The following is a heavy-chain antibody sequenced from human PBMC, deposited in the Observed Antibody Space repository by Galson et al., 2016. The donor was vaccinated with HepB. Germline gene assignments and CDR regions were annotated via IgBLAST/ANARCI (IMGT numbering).Heavy chain of an antibody. D-gene: IGHD3-3*01. J-gene: IGHJ4*02. Sequence: SLRLSCAASDFTVSDNYMSWVRQAPGKGLQWVSIIYSGGNTYYADSVRGRFTISRDRSKNTVYLQMNSLKVEDTAVYYCATGGFLEWLRYWGQGTLVTVSS. CDR2: IYSGGNT. CDR3: ATGGFLEWLRY. CDR1: DFTVSDNY. V-gene: IGHV3-53*01.